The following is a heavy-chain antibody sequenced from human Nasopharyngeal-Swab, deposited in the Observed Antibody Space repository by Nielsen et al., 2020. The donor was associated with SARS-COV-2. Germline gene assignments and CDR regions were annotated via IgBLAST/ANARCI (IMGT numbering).Heavy chain of an antibody. CDR1: GFTFSSYT. CDR3: VKDRGAHSVVVVAAS. J-gene: IGHJ4*02. D-gene: IGHD2-15*01. CDR2: ISSNGGST. Sequence: GESLKISCSASGFTFSSYTMRWVRQAPGKGLEHVSAISSNGGSTYYADSVKGRFTISRDNSKNTLNLQMSSLRAEDTAVYYCVKDRGAHSVVVVAASWGQGTLVTVSS. V-gene: IGHV3-64D*06.